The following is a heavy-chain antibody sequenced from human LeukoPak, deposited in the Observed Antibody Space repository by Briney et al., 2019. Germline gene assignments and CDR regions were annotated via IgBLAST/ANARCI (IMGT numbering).Heavy chain of an antibody. CDR3: ARMSGSRLPGY. V-gene: IGHV3-48*01. CDR1: EFTYG. CDR2: ISSGSSAR. J-gene: IGHJ4*02. Sequence: GGSLRLSCAASEFTYGMNWVRQTPGKGLEWVSYISSGSSARYYADSVKGRFTISRDDARNSLYLQMNSLRAEDTAVYYCARMSGSRLPGYWGQGTLVTVSS. D-gene: IGHD3-3*01.